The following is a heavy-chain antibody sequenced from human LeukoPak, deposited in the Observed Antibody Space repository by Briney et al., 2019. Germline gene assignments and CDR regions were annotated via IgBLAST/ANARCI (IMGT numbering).Heavy chain of an antibody. CDR2: IIPIFGTA. V-gene: IGHV1-69*01. CDR1: GGTFSSYA. Sequence: SVKVSCKASGGTFSSYAISWVRQAPGQGLEWMGGIIPIFGTANYAQKFQGRVTITADESTSTAYMELSSLRSEDTAVYYCARWEYYYDSSGYYYAPEIYYGMDVWGQGTTDTVSS. CDR3: ARWEYYYDSSGYYYAPEIYYGMDV. J-gene: IGHJ6*02. D-gene: IGHD3-22*01.